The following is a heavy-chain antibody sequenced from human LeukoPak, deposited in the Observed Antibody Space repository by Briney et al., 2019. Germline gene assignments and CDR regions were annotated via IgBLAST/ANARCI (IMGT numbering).Heavy chain of an antibody. D-gene: IGHD3-10*01. CDR1: GGSISSGSYY. CDR2: IHTSGST. Sequence: SYALSLTCTVCGGSISSGSYYWSWLRQPAGKGLEWIGRIHTSGSTNYNPSLKSRLTMSVNTSKNQFSLKLSSVTAADTAVYYCTIWFGGTLDAFDIWGQGTMVTVSS. V-gene: IGHV4-61*02. CDR3: TIWFGGTLDAFDI. J-gene: IGHJ3*02.